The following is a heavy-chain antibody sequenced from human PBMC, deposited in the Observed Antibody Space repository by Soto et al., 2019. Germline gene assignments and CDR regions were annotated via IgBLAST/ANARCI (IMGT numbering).Heavy chain of an antibody. CDR2: IYYIGST. CDR1: GGSISSYY. V-gene: IGHV4-59*08. D-gene: IGHD3-16*01. CDR3: ARRWGSTFDY. J-gene: IGHJ4*02. Sequence: QVQLQESGPGLVKPSETLSLTCTVSGGSISSYYWSWIRQPPGKGLEWIGYIYYIGSTNYNPSLKSRVDLSVDLSKNQSSLQLSSVTAADTAVYYCARRWGSTFDYWGQGTLVTVSS.